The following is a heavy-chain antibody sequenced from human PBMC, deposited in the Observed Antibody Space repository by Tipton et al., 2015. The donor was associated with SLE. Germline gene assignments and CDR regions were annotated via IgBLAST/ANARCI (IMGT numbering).Heavy chain of an antibody. J-gene: IGHJ4*02. V-gene: IGHV4-34*01. CDR2: INHSGST. CDR3: AREGAGGSY. D-gene: IGHD1-26*01. Sequence: LRLSCAVYGGSFSGYYWSWSRQPPGKGLEWIGEINHSGSTNYNPSLKSRVTISVDTSKNQFSLKLSSVTAADTAVYYCAREGAGGSYWGQGTLVTVSS. CDR1: GGSFSGYY.